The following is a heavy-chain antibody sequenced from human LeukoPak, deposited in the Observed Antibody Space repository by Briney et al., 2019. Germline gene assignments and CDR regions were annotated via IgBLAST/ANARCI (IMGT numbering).Heavy chain of an antibody. CDR3: ARDLSLVTMIVVVIDYYYGMGV. J-gene: IGHJ6*02. D-gene: IGHD3-22*01. V-gene: IGHV1-18*01. Sequence: ASVKVSCKASGYTFTSYGISWVRQAPGQGLEWMGWISAYNGNTNYAQKLQGRVTMTTDTSTSTAYMELRSLRSDDTAVYYCARDLSLVTMIVVVIDYYYGMGVWGQGTTVTVSS. CDR2: ISAYNGNT. CDR1: GYTFTSYG.